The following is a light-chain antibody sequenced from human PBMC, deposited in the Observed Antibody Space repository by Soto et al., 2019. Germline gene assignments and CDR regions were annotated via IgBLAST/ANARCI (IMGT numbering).Light chain of an antibody. V-gene: IGLV2-14*01. J-gene: IGLJ1*01. CDR3: GSFSSSTTLYV. CDR1: SSDVGGYKY. Sequence: SVLTQPASVSGSPGQSITISCTGTSSDVGGYKYVSWYQHHADKAPKLMIYEVSNRPSGVSNRFSGSKSGNTASLTIYGLQAEDEADYYCGSFSSSTTLYVFGTGTKVTVL. CDR2: EVS.